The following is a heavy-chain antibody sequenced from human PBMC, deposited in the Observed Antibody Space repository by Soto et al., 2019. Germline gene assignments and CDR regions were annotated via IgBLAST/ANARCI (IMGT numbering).Heavy chain of an antibody. D-gene: IGHD6-19*01. J-gene: IGHJ2*01. CDR3: ARAPWKQWLVNWYFDL. Sequence: EVQLVESGGGLIQPGGSLRLSCAASGFTVSSHYMSWVRQAPGKGLEWVSVIYSGGSTYYADSVKGRFTISRHNSKNTMYLQMNSLRAEDTAVYYCARAPWKQWLVNWYFDLWGRGTLVTVSS. CDR1: GFTVSSHY. CDR2: IYSGGST. V-gene: IGHV3-53*01.